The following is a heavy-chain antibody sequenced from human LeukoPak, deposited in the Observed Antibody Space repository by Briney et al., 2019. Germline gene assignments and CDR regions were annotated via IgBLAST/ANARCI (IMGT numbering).Heavy chain of an antibody. Sequence: SGTLSLTCAVSGGSISSGNWWSWIRQPPGKGLEWLGETLHIGDTVYNPPLKSRITISVDNTKNQFSLKLTSVTAADTAVYCCTRNGDSSSVVDWGQGTLVTVSS. V-gene: IGHV4-4*01. J-gene: IGHJ4*02. CDR3: TRNGDSSSVVD. CDR2: TLHIGDT. CDR1: GGSISSGNW. D-gene: IGHD2-15*01.